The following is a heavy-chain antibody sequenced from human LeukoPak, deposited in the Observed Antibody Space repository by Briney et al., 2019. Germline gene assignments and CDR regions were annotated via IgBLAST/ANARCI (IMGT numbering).Heavy chain of an antibody. CDR2: INHSEST. Sequence: PSETLSLTCAVYGGSFSGYYWRGIRQPPGKALEWIGEINHSESTNYNPSLKSRVTISVDTSKNQFSLKLSSVTAADTAVYYCARAYYDYVWGSYRYTPFDYWGQGTLVTVSS. V-gene: IGHV4-34*01. CDR3: ARAYYDYVWGSYRYTPFDY. CDR1: GGSFSGYY. J-gene: IGHJ4*02. D-gene: IGHD3-16*02.